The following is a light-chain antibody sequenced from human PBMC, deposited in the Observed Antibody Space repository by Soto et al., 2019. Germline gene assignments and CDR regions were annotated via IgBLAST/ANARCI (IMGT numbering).Light chain of an antibody. Sequence: EIVLTQSPGTLSLSPGERATLSCRASQSVSSIYLAWYQQKTGQAPRLLIYGASSRATGIPDRFSGSGSGTDFTLTISSLEPADFAVYYCQQYGSSRWTFGQGTKVEI. CDR1: QSVSSIY. CDR2: GAS. CDR3: QQYGSSRWT. V-gene: IGKV3-20*01. J-gene: IGKJ1*01.